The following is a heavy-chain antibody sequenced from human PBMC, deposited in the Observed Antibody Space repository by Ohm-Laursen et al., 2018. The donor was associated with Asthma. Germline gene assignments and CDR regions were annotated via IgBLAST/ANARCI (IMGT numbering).Heavy chain of an antibody. Sequence: SLRLSCTASGFTFSDYYMSWIRQAPGKGLEWVSYISSSGSTIYYADSVKGRFTISRDSAKNSLYLQMNSLRAEDTAVYYCASSVLCGGDCYSAFDIWGQGTMVTVSS. CDR1: GFTFSDYY. J-gene: IGHJ3*02. D-gene: IGHD2-21*02. CDR2: ISSSGSTI. V-gene: IGHV3-11*01. CDR3: ASSVLCGGDCYSAFDI.